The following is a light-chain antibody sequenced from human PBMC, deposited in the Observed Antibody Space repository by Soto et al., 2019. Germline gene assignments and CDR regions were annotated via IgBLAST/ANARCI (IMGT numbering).Light chain of an antibody. CDR1: SGHSSYA. J-gene: IGLJ2*01. CDR2: LNSDGSH. V-gene: IGLV4-69*01. CDR3: QTRGTGGVV. Sequence: QSVLTQSPSASASLGASVKLTCTLSSGHSSYAIAWHQQQPEKGPRYLMKLNSDGSHSKGDGIPDRFSGSSSGAERYLTISSLQSEDEADYYCQTRGTGGVVFGGGTKLTVL.